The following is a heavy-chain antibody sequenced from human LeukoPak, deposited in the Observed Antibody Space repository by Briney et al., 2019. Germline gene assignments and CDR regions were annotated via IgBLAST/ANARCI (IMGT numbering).Heavy chain of an antibody. Sequence: PGRSLRLSCAASGFTFDDYAMHWVRQAPGKGLEWVSGISWNSGSIGCADSVKGRFTISRDNAKNSLYLQMNSLRAEDTALYYCAKDNSSSWYRGFDYWGQGTLVTVSS. V-gene: IGHV3-9*01. CDR2: ISWNSGSI. CDR3: AKDNSSSWYRGFDY. CDR1: GFTFDDYA. D-gene: IGHD6-13*01. J-gene: IGHJ4*02.